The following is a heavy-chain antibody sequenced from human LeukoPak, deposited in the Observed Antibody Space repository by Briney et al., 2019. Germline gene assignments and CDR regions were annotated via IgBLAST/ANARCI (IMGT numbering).Heavy chain of an antibody. CDR3: VRHTRTAAF. CDR1: GFTFSDDY. D-gene: IGHD2-15*01. V-gene: IGHV3-11*06. Sequence: GGSLRLSCAASGFTFSDDYMTWIRQVPGKGLESIAYIGGSGSDTNYADSVRGRFTISRDNARSSLFLQMNSLTAEDSAVYFCVRHTRTAAFWGQGALVTVSS. CDR2: IGGSGSDT. J-gene: IGHJ4*02.